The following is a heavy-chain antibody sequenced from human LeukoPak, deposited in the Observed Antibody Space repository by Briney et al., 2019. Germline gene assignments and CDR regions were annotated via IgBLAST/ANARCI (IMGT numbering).Heavy chain of an antibody. CDR1: GGSFSGYY. V-gene: IGHV4-34*01. CDR2: INHSGST. Sequence: SETLSLTCAVYGGSFSGYYWSWIRQPPGKGLEWIGEINHSGSTNYNPSLKSRVTISVDTSKNQFSLKLSSVTAADTAVYYCARGVPGGSGSYPFDYWGQGTLVTVSS. CDR3: ARGVPGGSGSYPFDY. D-gene: IGHD3-10*01. J-gene: IGHJ4*02.